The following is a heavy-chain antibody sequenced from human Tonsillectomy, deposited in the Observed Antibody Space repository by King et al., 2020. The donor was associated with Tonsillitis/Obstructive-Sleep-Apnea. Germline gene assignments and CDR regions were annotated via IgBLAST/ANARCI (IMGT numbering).Heavy chain of an antibody. CDR3: AISNPPNYNWIDP. CDR1: GFTFSSYS. V-gene: IGHV3-21*01. Sequence: VQLVESGGGLVKPGGSLRLSCAASGFTFSSYSMNWVRQAPGKGLEWVSSISSSSSYIYYADSGKGRFTISRDNAKNSLYLQMNSLRAEDTAVYYCAISNPPNYNWIDPWGQGTLVTVSS. J-gene: IGHJ5*02. CDR2: ISSSSSYI. D-gene: IGHD4-11*01.